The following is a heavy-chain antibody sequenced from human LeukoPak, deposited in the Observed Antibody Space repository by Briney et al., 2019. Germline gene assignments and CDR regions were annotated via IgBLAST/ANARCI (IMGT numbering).Heavy chain of an antibody. J-gene: IGHJ4*02. CDR3: AKERSSRWYVNSLDY. CDR2: ISGGGEST. CDR1: GFTFSSYG. D-gene: IGHD6-13*01. Sequence: QPGGSLRLSCAASGFTFSSYGLSWVRQTPGKGLEWVSAISGGGESTYYADSVKGRLTISRDNSKKTLYLQMNSLRADDTAVYYCAKERSSRWYVNSLDYWGQGTLVTVSS. V-gene: IGHV3-23*01.